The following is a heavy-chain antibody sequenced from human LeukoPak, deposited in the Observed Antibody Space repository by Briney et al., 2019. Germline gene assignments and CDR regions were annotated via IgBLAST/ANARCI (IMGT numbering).Heavy chain of an antibody. J-gene: IGHJ5*02. D-gene: IGHD3-10*01. Sequence: ASVKVSCKASGYTFTSYYMHWVRQAPGQGLEWMGIINPSGGSTSYAQKFQGRVTMTRDTSTSTVYMELSSLRSEDTAVYYCARARGVINRTAPKNWFDPWGQGTLVTVSS. V-gene: IGHV1-46*01. CDR1: GYTFTSYY. CDR3: ARARGVINRTAPKNWFDP. CDR2: INPSGGST.